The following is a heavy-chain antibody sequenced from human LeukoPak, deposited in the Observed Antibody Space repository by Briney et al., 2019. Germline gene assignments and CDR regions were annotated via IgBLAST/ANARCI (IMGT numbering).Heavy chain of an antibody. V-gene: IGHV1-46*01. D-gene: IGHD3-22*01. CDR3: ARDRLRSSGYTSLDY. CDR2: INPTGGST. Sequence: GASVKVSCKASGYTFTSYYMHWVRQAPGQGLEWMGLINPTGGSTGYAQKFQGRVTMTRDMSTSTVYMELSSLRSEDTAVYYCARDRLRSSGYTSLDYWGQGTLVTVSS. J-gene: IGHJ4*02. CDR1: GYTFTSYY.